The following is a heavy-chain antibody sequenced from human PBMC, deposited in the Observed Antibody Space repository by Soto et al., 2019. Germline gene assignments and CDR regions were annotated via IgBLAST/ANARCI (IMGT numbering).Heavy chain of an antibody. J-gene: IGHJ6*02. CDR1: GFTFSSYA. Sequence: PGGSLRLSCAASGFTFSSYAMSWVRQAPGKGLEWVSAISGSGGSTYYADSVKGRFTISRDNSKNTLYLQMNSLRAEDTAVYYCAKRLYDSSGWTYGMDVWGQGTTVTVSS. V-gene: IGHV3-23*01. D-gene: IGHD3-22*01. CDR2: ISGSGGST. CDR3: AKRLYDSSGWTYGMDV.